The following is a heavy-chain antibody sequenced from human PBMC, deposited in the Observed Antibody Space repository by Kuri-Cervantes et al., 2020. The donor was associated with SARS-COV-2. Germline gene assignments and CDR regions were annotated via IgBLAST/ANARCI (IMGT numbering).Heavy chain of an antibody. D-gene: IGHD3-10*01. CDR1: GFTFSSYS. CDR3: ARDFAAGGDAFDI. CDR2: ISSSGSTI. Sequence: GGSLRLSCAASGFTFSSYSMNWVRQAPGKGLEWVSYISSSGSTIYYADSVKGRFTISRDNAKNSLYLQMNSLRAEDTAVYYCARDFAAGGDAFDIWGQGTMVTVSS. J-gene: IGHJ3*02. V-gene: IGHV3-48*04.